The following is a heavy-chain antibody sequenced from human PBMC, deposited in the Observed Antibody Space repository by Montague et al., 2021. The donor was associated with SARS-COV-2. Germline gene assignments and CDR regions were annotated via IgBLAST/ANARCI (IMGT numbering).Heavy chain of an antibody. CDR3: AHRLATHYDISAHLWCPFDY. V-gene: IGHV2-5*02. CDR1: GFSISTSGVG. CDR2: IYWDDEK. Sequence: PALVKPTQTLTLTCAFSGFSISTSGVGVGWIRQPPGKALEWLALIYWDDEKRYSPSLKNRLTITKDTSKNQVVLTMTNMDPVDTATYYCAHRLATHYDISAHLWCPFDYGSQGTPFTVSS. J-gene: IGHJ4*02. D-gene: IGHD3-22*01.